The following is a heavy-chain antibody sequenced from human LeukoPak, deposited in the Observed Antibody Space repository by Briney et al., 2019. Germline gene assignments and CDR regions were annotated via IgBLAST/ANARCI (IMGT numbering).Heavy chain of an antibody. J-gene: IGHJ4*02. V-gene: IGHV4-34*01. D-gene: IGHD3-10*01. Sequence: SETLSLTCAVYGGSFSGYYWSWIRQPPGKGLEWIGEINHSGSTNYNPSLKSRVTISVDTSKNQFSLKLSSVTAADTAVYYCASRLVRGVPNYWGQGALVTVSS. CDR2: INHSGST. CDR3: ASRLVRGVPNY. CDR1: GGSFSGYY.